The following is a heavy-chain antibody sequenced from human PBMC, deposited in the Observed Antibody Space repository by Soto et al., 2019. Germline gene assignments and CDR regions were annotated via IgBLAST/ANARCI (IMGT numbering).Heavy chain of an antibody. CDR1: GGSLSSYY. CDR3: ARYGYCSGGSCPSNWFDP. V-gene: IGHV4-59*01. Sequence: AETLSLTWTVSGGSLSSYYWSWIRQPPGKGLEWIGYIYYSGSTNYNPSLKSRVTISVDTSKNQFSLKLSSVTAADTAVYYCARYGYCSGGSCPSNWFDPWGQGTLVTVSS. D-gene: IGHD2-15*01. J-gene: IGHJ5*02. CDR2: IYYSGST.